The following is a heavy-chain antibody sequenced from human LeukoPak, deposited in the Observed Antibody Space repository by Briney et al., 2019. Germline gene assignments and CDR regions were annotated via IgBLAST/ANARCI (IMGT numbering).Heavy chain of an antibody. V-gene: IGHV1-18*01. CDR2: ISAYNGNT. J-gene: IGHJ5*02. Sequence: GASVKVSCKASSYTFSSCGISWVRQAPGQGLEWMGWISAYNGNTNYAQKLQGRVTMTTDTSTSTAYMELRSLHSDDTAVYYCARDTGGDRWKRVLLWSNWFDPWGQGTLVTVSS. CDR1: SYTFSSCG. CDR3: ARDTGGDRWKRVLLWSNWFDP. D-gene: IGHD3-10*01.